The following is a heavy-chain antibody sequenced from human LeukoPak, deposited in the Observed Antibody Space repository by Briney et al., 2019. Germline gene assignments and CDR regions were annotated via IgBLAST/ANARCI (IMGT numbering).Heavy chain of an antibody. J-gene: IGHJ6*02. CDR3: ARENYDFSGDV. Sequence: QTGGSLRLSCAASGFALSSHWMTWVRQVPGKGLEWVAVIWYDGSNKYYADSVKGRFTISRDNSKNTLYLQMNSLRAEDTAVYYCARENYDFSGDVWGQGTTVTVSS. CDR2: IWYDGSNK. V-gene: IGHV3-33*08. D-gene: IGHD3-3*01. CDR1: GFALSSHW.